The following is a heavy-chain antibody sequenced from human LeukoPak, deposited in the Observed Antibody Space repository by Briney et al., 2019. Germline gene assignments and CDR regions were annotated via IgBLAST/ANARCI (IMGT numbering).Heavy chain of an antibody. CDR3: ARTGSGWYLGDAFDI. D-gene: IGHD6-19*01. J-gene: IGHJ3*02. CDR2: INPNSGGT. Sequence: GASVKVSCKASGYTFTGYYMHWVRQAPGQGLEWMGWINPNSGGTNYAQKFQGRVTMTRDTSISTAYMELSRLRSDDTAVYYCARTGSGWYLGDAFDIWGQGTMVTVSS. V-gene: IGHV1-2*02. CDR1: GYTFTGYY.